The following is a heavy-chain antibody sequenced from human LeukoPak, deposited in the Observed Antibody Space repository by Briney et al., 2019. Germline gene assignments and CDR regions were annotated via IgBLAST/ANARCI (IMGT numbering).Heavy chain of an antibody. J-gene: IGHJ4*02. V-gene: IGHV4-59*08. CDR3: ARQSEESDYYDSSGFDY. Sequence: SETLSLTCTDSGGSISSYYWSWIRQPPGKGLEWIGYIYYSGSTNYNPSLKSRVTISVDTSKNQFSLKLSSVTAADTAVYYCARQSEESDYYDSSGFDYWAREPWSPSPQ. D-gene: IGHD3-22*01. CDR2: IYYSGST. CDR1: GGSISSYY.